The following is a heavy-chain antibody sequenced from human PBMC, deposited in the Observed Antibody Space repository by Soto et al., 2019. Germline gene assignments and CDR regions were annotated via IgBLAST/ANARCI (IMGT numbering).Heavy chain of an antibody. D-gene: IGHD5-18*01. V-gene: IGHV1-2*04. CDR1: GYTFTGYY. CDR3: ARGLEIQLWLEGWFDP. J-gene: IGHJ5*02. CDR2: INPNSGGT. Sequence: GASLKVSGKASGYTFTGYYMHWVRQAPGQGLEWMGWINPNSGGTNYAQKFQGWVTMTRDTSISTAYMELSRLRSDDTAVYYCARGLEIQLWLEGWFDPWGQGTLVTVSS.